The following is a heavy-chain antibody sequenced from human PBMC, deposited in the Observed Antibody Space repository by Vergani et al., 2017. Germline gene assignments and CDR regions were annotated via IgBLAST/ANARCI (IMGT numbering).Heavy chain of an antibody. CDR2: INHSGST. V-gene: IGHV4-34*01. CDR1: GGSFSGYY. D-gene: IGHD6-13*01. CDR3: AREYSSSRSGAFDI. Sequence: QVQLQQWGAGLLKHSETLSLTCAVYGGSFSGYYWSWIRQPPGKGLEWIGEINHSGSTNYNPSLKSRVTISVDTSKNQFSLKLSSVTAADTAVYYCAREYSSSRSGAFDIWGQGTMVTVSS. J-gene: IGHJ3*02.